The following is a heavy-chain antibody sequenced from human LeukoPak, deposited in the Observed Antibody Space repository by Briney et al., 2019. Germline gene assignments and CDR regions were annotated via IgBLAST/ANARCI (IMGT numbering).Heavy chain of an antibody. J-gene: IGHJ4*02. V-gene: IGHV4-4*01. CDR3: ARAFVGATGSYFDY. CDR2: IYHSGST. D-gene: IGHD2-21*01. Sequence: GSLRLSCAASGFTFSSYWMSWVRQAPGKGLEWIGEIYHSGSTNYNPSLKSRVTISVDKSKNQFSLKLSSVTAADTAVYFCARAFVGATGSYFDYWGQGTLVTVSS. CDR1: GFTFSSYW.